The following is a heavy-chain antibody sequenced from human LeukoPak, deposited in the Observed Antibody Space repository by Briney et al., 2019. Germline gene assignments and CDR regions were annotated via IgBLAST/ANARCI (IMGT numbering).Heavy chain of an antibody. CDR2: INPNSGGT. V-gene: IGHV1-2*02. Sequence: ASVTVSCKASGYTFTGYYMHWVRQAPGQGLEWMGWINPNSGGTNYAQKFQGRVTMTRDTSISTAYMELSRLRSDDTAVYYCARDGLDYYDSSGYYSTPRYYFDYWGQGTLVTVSS. J-gene: IGHJ4*02. CDR1: GYTFTGYY. CDR3: ARDGLDYYDSSGYYSTPRYYFDY. D-gene: IGHD3-22*01.